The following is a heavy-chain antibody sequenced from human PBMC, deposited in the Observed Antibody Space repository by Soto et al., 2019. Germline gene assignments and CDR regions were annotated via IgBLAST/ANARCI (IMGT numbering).Heavy chain of an antibody. Sequence: EVQLVESGGGLVQPGGSLRLSCAASGFTFSSYSMNWVRQAPGKGLEWVSYISSSSSTIYYADSVKGRFTISRDNAKNSLYLQMHSLRDEDTAVYYCARDKARIAEYYFDYWGQGTLVTVSS. CDR2: ISSSSSTI. D-gene: IGHD6-13*01. CDR3: ARDKARIAEYYFDY. J-gene: IGHJ4*02. CDR1: GFTFSSYS. V-gene: IGHV3-48*02.